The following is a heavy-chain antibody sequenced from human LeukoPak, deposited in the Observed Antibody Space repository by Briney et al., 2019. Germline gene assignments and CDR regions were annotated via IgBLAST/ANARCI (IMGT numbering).Heavy chain of an antibody. J-gene: IGHJ4*02. D-gene: IGHD3-22*01. Sequence: SETLSLTCTVSGGSISSSSYYWGWIRQPPGKGLEWIGSIYYSGSTYYNPSLKSRVTISVDTSKNQFSLKLSSVTAADTAVYYCVRDQVDYDIPDHFDYWGKGTLVAVSS. V-gene: IGHV4-39*07. CDR1: GGSISSSSYY. CDR2: IYYSGST. CDR3: VRDQVDYDIPDHFDY.